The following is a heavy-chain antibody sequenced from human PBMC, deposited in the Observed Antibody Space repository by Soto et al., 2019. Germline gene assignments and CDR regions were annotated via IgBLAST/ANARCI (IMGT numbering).Heavy chain of an antibody. V-gene: IGHV4-31*03. CDR1: GGSISSGGYY. D-gene: IGHD3-10*01. CDR2: IYYSGST. Sequence: PSETLSLTCTVSGGSISSGGYYWSWIRQHPGKGLEWIGYIYYSGSTYYNPSLKSRVTISVDTSKNQFSLKLSSVTAADTAVYYCARHLGPLVVVRGVSNWFDPWGQGTLVTVSS. J-gene: IGHJ5*02. CDR3: ARHLGPLVVVRGVSNWFDP.